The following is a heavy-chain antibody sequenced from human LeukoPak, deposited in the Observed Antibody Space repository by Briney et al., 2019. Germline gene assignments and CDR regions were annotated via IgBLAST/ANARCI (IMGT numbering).Heavy chain of an antibody. CDR3: ASLVYCSSTSCYRGAFDI. Sequence: APVKVSCKASGYTFTSYGISWVRQAPGQGLEWMGGIIPIFGTANYAQKFQGRVTITADESTSTAYMELSSLRSEDTAVYYCASLVYCSSTSCYRGAFDIWGQGTMVTVSS. V-gene: IGHV1-69*13. CDR2: IIPIFGTA. CDR1: GYTFTSYG. D-gene: IGHD2-2*02. J-gene: IGHJ3*02.